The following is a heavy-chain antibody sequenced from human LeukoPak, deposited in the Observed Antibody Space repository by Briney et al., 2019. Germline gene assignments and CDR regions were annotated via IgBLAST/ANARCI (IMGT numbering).Heavy chain of an antibody. CDR2: ISWNSGSI. CDR3: AKGGYYYDSSGFPYGAFDI. J-gene: IGHJ3*02. V-gene: IGHV3-9*03. CDR1: GFTFDDYA. D-gene: IGHD3-22*01. Sequence: GGSLRLSCAASGFTFDDYAMHWVRQAPGKGLEWVSGISWNSGSIGYADFVKGRFTISRDNAKNSLYLQMNSLRAEDMALYYCAKGGYYYDSSGFPYGAFDIWGQGTMVTVSS.